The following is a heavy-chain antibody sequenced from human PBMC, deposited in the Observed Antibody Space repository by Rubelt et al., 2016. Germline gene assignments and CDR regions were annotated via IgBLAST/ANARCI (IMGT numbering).Heavy chain of an antibody. CDR1: GGSISSYY. Sequence: GLVKPSETLSLTCTVSGGSISSYYWSWIRQPPGKGLEWIGYVHYSGSTDYNPSLKSRVTISVDTSKKQFYLKVRSVTAEDTAVYYCARTSGYKYDEAFDIWGQGTMVTVPS. V-gene: IGHV4-59*08. D-gene: IGHD5-24*01. CDR3: ARTSGYKYDEAFDI. J-gene: IGHJ3*02. CDR2: VHYSGST.